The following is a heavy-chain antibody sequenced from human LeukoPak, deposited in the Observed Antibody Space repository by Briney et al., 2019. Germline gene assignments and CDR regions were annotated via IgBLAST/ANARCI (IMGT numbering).Heavy chain of an antibody. Sequence: GGSLRLSCAASGFTFSSYAMHWGCHAPGKGLEWGAVISYDGSNKYYADSVKGRFTISRDNSKNTLYLQMNSLRAEGTAVYYCARPTEGEAMVPPSDWGQGTLVTVSS. CDR2: ISYDGSNK. J-gene: IGHJ4*02. V-gene: IGHV3-30*04. CDR3: ARPTEGEAMVPPSD. CDR1: GFTFSSYA. D-gene: IGHD5-18*01.